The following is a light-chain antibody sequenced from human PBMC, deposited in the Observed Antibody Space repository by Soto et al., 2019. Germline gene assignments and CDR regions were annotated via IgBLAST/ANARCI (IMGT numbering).Light chain of an antibody. CDR2: GAT. CDR3: QQYNDWPRST. J-gene: IGKJ2*01. Sequence: EILMTQSPATLSVSPGERATLSCRASQSVRSNLAWYQQKPGQAPRLLIFGATTRATGMPARFSGSGSGTEFTLTISSLKSEDFAVYYCQQYNDWPRSTFGQGTKVDIK. CDR1: QSVRSN. V-gene: IGKV3-15*01.